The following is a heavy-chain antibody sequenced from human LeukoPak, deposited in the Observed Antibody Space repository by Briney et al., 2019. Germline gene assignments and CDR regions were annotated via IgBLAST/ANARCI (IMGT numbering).Heavy chain of an antibody. Sequence: SETLSLTCTVSGGSISSSSYYWGWIRQPPGKGLEWIGRIYYSGSTYYNPSLKSRITISVDTSKNQFSLKLSSVTAADTAVYYCARVTHYYYYYYMDVWGKGTTVTVSS. J-gene: IGHJ6*03. V-gene: IGHV4-39*07. CDR2: IYYSGST. CDR3: ARVTHYYYYYYMDV. CDR1: GGSISSSSYY.